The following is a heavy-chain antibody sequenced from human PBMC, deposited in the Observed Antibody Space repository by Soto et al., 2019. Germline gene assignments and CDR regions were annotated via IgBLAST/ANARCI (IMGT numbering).Heavy chain of an antibody. V-gene: IGHV3-23*01. CDR3: ARDRGGALDS. CDR2: LSGSGSLS. CDR1: GFTFNTFA. D-gene: IGHD2-15*01. Sequence: EVLLLESGGGLVQPGGSLRLSCAASGFTFNTFAMTWVRQAPGKGLEWVSALSGSGSLSYYADSVKGRFTISRDNSKNTMYLQMNNLRVDETDVYFCARDRGGALDSWGQGTLVTVSS. J-gene: IGHJ4*02.